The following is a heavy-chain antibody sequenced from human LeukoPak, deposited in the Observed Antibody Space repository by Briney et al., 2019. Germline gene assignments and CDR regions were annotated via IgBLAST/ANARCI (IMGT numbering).Heavy chain of an antibody. V-gene: IGHV3-30*03. J-gene: IGHJ4*02. D-gene: IGHD3-10*01. Sequence: PGWSRRLSCAASGFTFSSYGMHWVRQAPGKGREWAAIISYDGSNKYYADSVKGRFTISRDNSKNTLYLQMNSLRAEDTAVYYCARGGSYYPDYWGQGTLVTVSS. CDR2: ISYDGSNK. CDR1: GFTFSSYG. CDR3: ARGGSYYPDY.